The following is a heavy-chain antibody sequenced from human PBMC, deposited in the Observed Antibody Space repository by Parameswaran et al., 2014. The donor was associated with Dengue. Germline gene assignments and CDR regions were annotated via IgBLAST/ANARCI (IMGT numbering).Heavy chain of an antibody. J-gene: IGHJ6*02. Sequence: VRQAPGKGLEWVSSISSSSSYIYYADSVKGRFTISRDNAKNSLYLQMNSLRAEDTAVYYCARDPSQDIVVVPAATLGMDVWGQGTTVTVSS. CDR2: ISSSSSYI. D-gene: IGHD2-2*01. V-gene: IGHV3-21*01. CDR3: ARDPSQDIVVVPAATLGMDV.